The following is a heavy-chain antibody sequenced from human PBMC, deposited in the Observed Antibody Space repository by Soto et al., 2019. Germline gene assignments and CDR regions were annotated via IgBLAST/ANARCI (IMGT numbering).Heavy chain of an antibody. CDR2: INPSGGTT. CDR1: GGTFSSYA. Sequence: ASVKVSCKASGGTFSSYAISWVRQAPGQGLEWMGIINPSGGTTSYAQKFQGRVTMTRDTSTSTVYMELSSLRSEDTAVYYCARASPGPWGQGTLVTVSS. V-gene: IGHV1-46*01. J-gene: IGHJ5*02. CDR3: ARASPGP.